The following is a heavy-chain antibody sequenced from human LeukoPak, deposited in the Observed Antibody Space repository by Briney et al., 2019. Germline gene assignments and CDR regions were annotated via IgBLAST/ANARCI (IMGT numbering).Heavy chain of an antibody. D-gene: IGHD3-10*01. CDR1: GYSIRSGYY. CDR3: ARSSGDL. V-gene: IGHV4-38-2*02. J-gene: IGHJ5*02. CDR2: IYHSGST. Sequence: SETLSLTCTVSGYSIRSGYYCGWIRQPPGKGLEWIGSIYHSGSTFYRPSLKSRVTISVDMSKNQFSLKVSSVTASDTAVYYCARSSGDLWGQGTLVTVSS.